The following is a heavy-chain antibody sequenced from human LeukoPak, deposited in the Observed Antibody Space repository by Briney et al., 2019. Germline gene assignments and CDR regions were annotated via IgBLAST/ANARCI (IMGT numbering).Heavy chain of an antibody. D-gene: IGHD7-27*01. CDR2: VNHSGST. CDR1: GGSFSGYY. CDR3: AGASNWGGLDY. J-gene: IGHJ4*02. Sequence: SETLSLTCAVYGGSFSGYYWSWIRQPPGKGLEWIGEVNHSGSTNYNPSLKSRVTISVDTSKNQFSLKLSSVTAADTAVYYCAGASNWGGLDYWGQGNLVNGSS. V-gene: IGHV4-34*01.